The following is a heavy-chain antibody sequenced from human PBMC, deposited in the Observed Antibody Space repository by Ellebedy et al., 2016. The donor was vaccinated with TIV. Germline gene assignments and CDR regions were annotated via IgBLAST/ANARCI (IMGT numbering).Heavy chain of an antibody. Sequence: GGSLRLSXAASGFTFSDYYMTWIRQAPGKGLEWVSYISSSGSTRTYADSVKGRFTISRDNAKNSVSLQMNNLRAEDTAVYYCATERVEPRKPYYFDYWGQGTLVTVSS. CDR3: ATERVEPRKPYYFDY. V-gene: IGHV3-11*01. D-gene: IGHD1-26*01. J-gene: IGHJ4*02. CDR1: GFTFSDYY. CDR2: ISSSGSTR.